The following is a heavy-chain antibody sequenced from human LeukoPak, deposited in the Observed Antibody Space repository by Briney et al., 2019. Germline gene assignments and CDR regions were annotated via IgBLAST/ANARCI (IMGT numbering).Heavy chain of an antibody. CDR2: ISAYNDNT. V-gene: IGHV1-18*04. CDR3: ARDTAMVTKGSYYHYVWGSKRFDY. CDR1: GYTFTVYY. Sequence: ASVKVSCKASGYTFTVYYMHWVRQAPGQGLEWMGWISAYNDNTNYAQKLQGRVTMTTDTSTSTAYMELRSLRSDDTAVYYCARDTAMVTKGSYYHYVWGSKRFDYWGQGTLVTVSS. D-gene: IGHD3-16*01. J-gene: IGHJ4*02.